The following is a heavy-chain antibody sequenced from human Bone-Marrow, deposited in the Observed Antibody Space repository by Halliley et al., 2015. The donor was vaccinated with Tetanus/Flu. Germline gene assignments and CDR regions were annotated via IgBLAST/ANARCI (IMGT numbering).Heavy chain of an antibody. V-gene: IGHV3-23*01. Sequence: SSFSGCGGITYHPNSVKGRFTISRDNSKNTLFLQMNRLRAKDTAVYSCANGGLYYFDSWGQGTLVTVSS. D-gene: IGHD2-15*01. CDR3: ANGGLYYFDS. J-gene: IGHJ4*02. CDR2: FSGCGGIT.